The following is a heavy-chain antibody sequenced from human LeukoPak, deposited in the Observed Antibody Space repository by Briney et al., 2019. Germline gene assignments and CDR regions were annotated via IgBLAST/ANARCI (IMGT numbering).Heavy chain of an antibody. D-gene: IGHD2-15*01. CDR3: LRDALRPRLTPDY. V-gene: IGHV1-18*01. CDR2: ISTYNGDT. J-gene: IGHJ4*02. CDR1: GYTFNTYG. Sequence: GASVKVSCRSSGYTFNTYGISWVRQAPGQGLEWMGWISTYNGDTNYVHNLQGRVTMTTDTSTSTAYMELMSLRSDDTAVYYCLRDALRPRLTPDYWGQGTLVTVSS.